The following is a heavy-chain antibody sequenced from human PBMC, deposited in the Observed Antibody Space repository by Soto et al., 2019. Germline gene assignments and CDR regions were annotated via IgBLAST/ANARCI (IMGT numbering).Heavy chain of an antibody. V-gene: IGHV4-34*12. J-gene: IGHJ6*02. CDR3: ARQRPTDGRWEFANYYGMDV. CDR1: GGSFSAYY. CDR2: IIHSEST. Sequence: SETLSLTCAVYGGSFSAYYWSWVRQPPGKGLEWIGEIIHSESTKYNPSLKSRVTISVDTSKNQFSLKLSSVTAADTAVYYCARQRPTDGRWEFANYYGMDVWGQGTTVTVSS. D-gene: IGHD1-26*01.